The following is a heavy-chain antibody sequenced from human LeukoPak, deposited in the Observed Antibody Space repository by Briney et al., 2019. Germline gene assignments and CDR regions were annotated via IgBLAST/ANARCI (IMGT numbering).Heavy chain of an antibody. D-gene: IGHD3-10*01. J-gene: IGHJ5*02. V-gene: IGHV1-2*02. CDR1: GYTFTGYY. CDR3: ARGRITMVRGVNH. Sequence: ASVKVSCKASGYTFTGYYMHWVRQASGQGLEWMGWINPNSGGTNYAQKFQGRVTMTRDTSISTAYMELSRLRSDDTAVYYCARGRITMVRGVNHWGQGTLVTVSS. CDR2: INPNSGGT.